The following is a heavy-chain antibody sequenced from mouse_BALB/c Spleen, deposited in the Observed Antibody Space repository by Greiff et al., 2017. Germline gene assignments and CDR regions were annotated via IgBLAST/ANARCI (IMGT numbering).Heavy chain of an antibody. J-gene: IGHJ2*01. V-gene: IGHV5-6-5*01. Sequence: EVKLVESGGGLVKPGGSLKLSCAASGFTFSSYAMSWVRQTPEKRLEWVASISSGGSTYYPDSVKGRFTISRDNARNILYLQMSSLRSEDTAMYYCARGRGEITTTFDYWGQGTTLTVSA. CDR1: GFTFSSYA. D-gene: IGHD2-4*01. CDR3: ARGRGEITTTFDY. CDR2: ISSGGST.